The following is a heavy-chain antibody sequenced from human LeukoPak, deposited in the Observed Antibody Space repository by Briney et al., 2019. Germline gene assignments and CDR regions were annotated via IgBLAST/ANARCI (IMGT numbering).Heavy chain of an antibody. CDR2: ITFSSDTI. J-gene: IGHJ6*03. D-gene: IGHD3-3*01. CDR1: GFTISRFS. V-gene: IGHV3-48*04. CDR3: ARVPVDFWSGSDDYFYYMDV. Sequence: GGSLRLSCAGSGFTISRFSMNWVRQAPGKGLEWISYITFSSDTIYYTDSVKGRFTTSRDNAKNSLYLQMSSLRAEDTAVYYCARVPVDFWSGSDDYFYYMDVWGKGTTVTVSS.